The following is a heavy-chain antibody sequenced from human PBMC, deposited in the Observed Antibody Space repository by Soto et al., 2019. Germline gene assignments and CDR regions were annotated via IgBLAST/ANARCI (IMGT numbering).Heavy chain of an antibody. CDR3: ASGGFLNMVRGPFDY. CDR1: GYTFTSYY. J-gene: IGHJ4*02. D-gene: IGHD3-10*01. Sequence: QVQLVQSGAEVKKPGASVKVSCKASGYTFTSYYMHWVRQAPGQGLEWMGIINPSGGSTSYAQKFRGSVTMTRDTATGTVYREVSSLRSEDTAVYYCASGGFLNMVRGPFDYWGQGTLVTVSS. V-gene: IGHV1-46*03. CDR2: INPSGGST.